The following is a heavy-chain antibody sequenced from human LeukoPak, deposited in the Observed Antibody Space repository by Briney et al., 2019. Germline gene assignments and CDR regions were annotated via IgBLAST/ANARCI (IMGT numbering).Heavy chain of an antibody. Sequence: PGGSLRLSCTASGSTFTFSKAWMNWVRQAPGKGLVWVSYINIDERITGYADSVKGRFTISRDNAKNTLYLQMNSLRAEDTAIYYCFREGGDWGQGTLVTVSS. V-gene: IGHV3-74*01. CDR3: FREGGD. CDR2: INIDERIT. J-gene: IGHJ4*02. D-gene: IGHD3-10*01. CDR1: GSTFTFSKAW.